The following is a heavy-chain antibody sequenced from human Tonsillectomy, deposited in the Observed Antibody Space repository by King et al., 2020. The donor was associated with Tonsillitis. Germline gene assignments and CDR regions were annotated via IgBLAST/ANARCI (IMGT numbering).Heavy chain of an antibody. J-gene: IGHJ5*02. Sequence: MQLQESGPGLVKPSETLSLTCTVSGASISSYYWSWIRQSPGKGLEWIGIIYYTGSTTYNPSLKSRVTISIDTTKNQFSLKVSSVTAADTAFYYCARTKRDGLNSWFDPWGQGTLVTVSS. CDR1: GASISSYY. CDR2: IYYTGST. D-gene: IGHD5-24*01. V-gene: IGHV4-59*01. CDR3: ARTKRDGLNSWFDP.